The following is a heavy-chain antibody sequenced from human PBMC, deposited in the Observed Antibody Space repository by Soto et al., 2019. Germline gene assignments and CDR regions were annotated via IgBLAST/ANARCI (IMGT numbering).Heavy chain of an antibody. J-gene: IGHJ4*02. V-gene: IGHV3-21*06. Sequence: LRLSCAASGFTFTRYSMNWVRQAPGKGLEWVSSISSTTTYIYYGDSMKGRFTISKDNAKNSLYLEMNSLRAEDTAVYYCARESEDLTSNFDYWGQGTLVTVSS. CDR3: ARESEDLTSNFDY. CDR2: ISSTTTYI. CDR1: GFTFTRYS.